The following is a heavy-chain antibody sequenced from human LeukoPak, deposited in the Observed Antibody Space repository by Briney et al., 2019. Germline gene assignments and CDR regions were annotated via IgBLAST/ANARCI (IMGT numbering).Heavy chain of an antibody. D-gene: IGHD2-2*01. CDR1: GFTFSSYA. J-gene: IGHJ5*02. CDR2: ISGSGGST. CDR3: AKDPARFYCSSTSCNNWFDP. Sequence: GGSLRLSCAASGFTFSSYAMSWVRQAPGKGLEWVSAISGSGGSTYYADSVKGRFTISRDNSKNTLYLQMSSLRAEDTAVYYCAKDPARFYCSSTSCNNWFDPWGQGTLVTVSS. V-gene: IGHV3-23*01.